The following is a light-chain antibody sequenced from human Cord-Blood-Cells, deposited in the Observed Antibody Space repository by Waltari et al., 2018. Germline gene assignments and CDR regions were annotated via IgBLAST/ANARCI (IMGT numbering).Light chain of an antibody. CDR1: SSDVGGYNY. V-gene: IGLV2-11*01. Sequence: QSALTQPRSVSGSPGQSVTISCTGTSSDVGGYNYVSWYQQHPGKAPKLMIYDVSKRPSVVPDRFSGSKSGNTAALTISVLQAEDEADYYCCSYAGSYRYVFGTGTKVTVL. J-gene: IGLJ1*01. CDR3: CSYAGSYRYV. CDR2: DVS.